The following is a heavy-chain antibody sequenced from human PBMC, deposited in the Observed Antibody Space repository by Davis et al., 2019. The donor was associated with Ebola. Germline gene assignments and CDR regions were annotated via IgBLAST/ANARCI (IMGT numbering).Heavy chain of an antibody. CDR2: IYYSGST. CDR3: ARGVSYYYGSGSYYKV. V-gene: IGHV4-31*03. CDR1: GGSISSGGYY. Sequence: SETLSLTCTVSGGSISSGGYYWSWIRQHPGKGLEWIGYIYYSGSTYYNPSLKSRVTISVDTSKNQFSLKLSSVTAADTAVYYCARGVSYYYGSGSYYKVWGQGTLVTVSS. D-gene: IGHD3-10*01. J-gene: IGHJ4*02.